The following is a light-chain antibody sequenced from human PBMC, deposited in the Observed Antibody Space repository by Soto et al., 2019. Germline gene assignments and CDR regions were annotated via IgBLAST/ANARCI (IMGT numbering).Light chain of an antibody. J-gene: IGKJ1*01. CDR3: QKYNSAPRT. CDR2: DAS. Sequence: AIQLTQSPSSLSASIGDRVTITCRARQGIGSALAWYQQAPGKPPKLLIFDASTLENGVPSRFSGGGSGTDFTLTISSLQPEDVATYYCQKYNSAPRTFGQGTKVEIK. CDR1: QGIGSA. V-gene: IGKV1-13*02.